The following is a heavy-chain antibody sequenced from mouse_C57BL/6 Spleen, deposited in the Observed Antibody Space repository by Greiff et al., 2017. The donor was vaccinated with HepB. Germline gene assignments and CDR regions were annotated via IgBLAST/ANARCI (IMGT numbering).Heavy chain of an antibody. CDR2: INYDGSST. CDR3: ARGGLLRYYAMDY. V-gene: IGHV5-16*01. Sequence: DVQLVESEGGLVQPGSSMKLSCTASGFTFSDYYMAWVRQVPEKGLEWVANINYDGSSTYYLDSLKSRFIISRDNAKNILYLQMSSLKSEDTATYYCARGGLLRYYAMDYWGQGTSVTVSS. D-gene: IGHD1-1*01. CDR1: GFTFSDYY. J-gene: IGHJ4*01.